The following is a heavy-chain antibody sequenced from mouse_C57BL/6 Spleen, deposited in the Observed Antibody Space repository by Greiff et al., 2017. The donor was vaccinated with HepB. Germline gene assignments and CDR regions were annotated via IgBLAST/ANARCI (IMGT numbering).Heavy chain of an antibody. V-gene: IGHV1-22*01. D-gene: IGHD2-3*01. Sequence: VQLKESGPELVKPGASVKMSCKASGYTFTDYNMHWVKQSHGKSLEWIGYINPNNGGTSYNQKFKGKATLTVNKSSSTAYMELRSLTSEDSAVYYCARDGYYDYFDYWGQGTTLTVSS. CDR3: ARDGYYDYFDY. J-gene: IGHJ2*01. CDR1: GYTFTDYN. CDR2: INPNNGGT.